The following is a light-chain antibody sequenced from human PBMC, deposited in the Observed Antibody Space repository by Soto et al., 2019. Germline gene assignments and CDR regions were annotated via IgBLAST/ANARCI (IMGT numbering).Light chain of an antibody. CDR1: QSIRSW. Sequence: DIRMTQSPSTLSASVGDRVSITCRASQSIRSWLAWYQQKPGKAPRLLIYGASSLESGVPSRFSGSGSGTEFTLTISSLQPDDFATYYCQQYNSYHTFGQGTRLEIK. CDR2: GAS. V-gene: IGKV1-5*01. J-gene: IGKJ2*01. CDR3: QQYNSYHT.